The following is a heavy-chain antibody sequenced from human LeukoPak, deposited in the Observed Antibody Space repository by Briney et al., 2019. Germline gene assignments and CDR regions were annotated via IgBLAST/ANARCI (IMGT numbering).Heavy chain of an antibody. V-gene: IGHV1-46*01. J-gene: IGHJ4*02. CDR1: GYTFTSYG. CDR2: INPSGGST. D-gene: IGHD6-13*01. Sequence: ASVKVSCKASGYTFTSYGISWVRQPPGQGLEWMGIINPSGGSTSNAQKFQGRVTMTRDTSTSTVYMELSSLRSEDTAVYYCAREGGIAAAGPAFDYWGQGTLVTVSS. CDR3: AREGGIAAAGPAFDY.